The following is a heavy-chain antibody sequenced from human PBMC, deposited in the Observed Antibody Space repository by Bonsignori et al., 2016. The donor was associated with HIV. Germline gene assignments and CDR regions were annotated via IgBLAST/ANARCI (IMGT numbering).Heavy chain of an antibody. Sequence: GKGLEWIGRIYTSGSTNCNPSLKSRVTMSVDTSKNQFSLKLSSVTAADTAVYYCARGVDYYDNRGYLNYWGQGTLVTVSS. D-gene: IGHD3-22*01. CDR3: ARGVDYYDNRGYLNY. V-gene: IGHV4-4*07. J-gene: IGHJ4*02. CDR2: IYTSGST.